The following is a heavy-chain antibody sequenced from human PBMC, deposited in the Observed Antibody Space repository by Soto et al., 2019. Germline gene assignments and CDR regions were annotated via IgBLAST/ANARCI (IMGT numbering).Heavy chain of an antibody. J-gene: IGHJ6*02. CDR3: ARSYGSGWSHGPYYYYGMDV. CDR2: ISYDGSNK. V-gene: IGHV3-30-3*01. CDR1: GFTFSSYA. Sequence: PGGSLRLSCAASGFTFSSYAMHWVRQAPGKGLEWVAVISYDGSNKYYADSVKGRFTISRDNSKNTLYLQMNSLRAEDTAVYYCARSYGSGWSHGPYYYYGMDVWGQGTTVTVSS. D-gene: IGHD6-19*01.